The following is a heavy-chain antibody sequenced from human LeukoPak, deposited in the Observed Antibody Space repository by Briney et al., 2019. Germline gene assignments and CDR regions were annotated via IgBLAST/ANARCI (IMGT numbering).Heavy chain of an antibody. Sequence: GGSLRLSCAASGFTFSSYAMSWVRQAPGKGLEWVSAISGSGGSTYYADSVKGRFTISRDNSKNTLYLQMNSLRAEDTAVYYCAKGRILRFGELLSELDYWGQGTLVTVSS. CDR1: GFTFSSYA. V-gene: IGHV3-23*01. CDR3: AKGRILRFGELLSELDY. D-gene: IGHD3-10*01. J-gene: IGHJ4*02. CDR2: ISGSGGST.